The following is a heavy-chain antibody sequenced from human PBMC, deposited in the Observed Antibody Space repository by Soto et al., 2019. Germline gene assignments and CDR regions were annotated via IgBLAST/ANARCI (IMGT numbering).Heavy chain of an antibody. CDR3: ARGIQGDYYYGMDV. V-gene: IGHV1-8*01. D-gene: IGHD5-18*01. CDR1: GYTFTSYD. J-gene: IGHJ6*02. CDR2: MNPNSGNT. Sequence: ASVKVSCKASGYTFTSYDINWVRQATGQGLEWMGWMNPNSGNTGYAQKLQGRVTMTRDTSISTAYMELSSLRSEDTAVYYCARGIQGDYYYGMDVWGQGTTVTVSS.